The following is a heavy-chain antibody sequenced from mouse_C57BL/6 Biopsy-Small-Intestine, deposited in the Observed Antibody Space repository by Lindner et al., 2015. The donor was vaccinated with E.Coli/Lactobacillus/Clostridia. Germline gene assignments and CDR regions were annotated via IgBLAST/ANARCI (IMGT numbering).Heavy chain of an antibody. CDR1: GYTFTSYW. D-gene: IGHD2-12*01. CDR3: ARFPYYSDPYAMDY. V-gene: IGHV1-55*01. J-gene: IGHJ4*01. CDR2: IYPGSGST. Sequence: VQLQESGAELVKPGASVKMSCKASGYTFTSYWITWVKQRPGQGLEWIGDIYPGSGSTNYNEKFKSKATLTVDTSSSTAYMQLSSLTSEDSAIYYCARFPYYSDPYAMDYWGQGTSVTVSS.